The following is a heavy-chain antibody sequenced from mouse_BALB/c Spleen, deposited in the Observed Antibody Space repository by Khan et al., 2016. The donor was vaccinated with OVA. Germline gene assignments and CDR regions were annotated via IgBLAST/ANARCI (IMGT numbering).Heavy chain of an antibody. Sequence: EVQLVESGPGLVKPSQSLSLTCTVTGYSITSDYAWNWIRQFPGNRLEWMGFISYSGNTNYNPSLKSRISVTRDTSKNQFFLQLNSVTTEDTATYYCARRYGGDCDYWGQGTTLTVSS. CDR3: ARRYGGDCDY. CDR2: ISYSGNT. D-gene: IGHD2-10*02. J-gene: IGHJ2*01. V-gene: IGHV3-2*02. CDR1: GYSITSDYA.